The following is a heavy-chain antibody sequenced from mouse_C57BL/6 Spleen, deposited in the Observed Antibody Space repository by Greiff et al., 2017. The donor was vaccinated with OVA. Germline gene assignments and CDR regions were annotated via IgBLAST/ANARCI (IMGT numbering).Heavy chain of an antibody. D-gene: IGHD1-1*01. Sequence: QVHVKQPGTELVKPGASVKLSCKASGYTFTSYWMHWVKQRPGQGLEWIGNINPSNGGTNYNEKFKSKATLTVDKSSSTAYMQLSSLTSEDSAVYYCARYNGSSGFAYWGQGTLVTVSA. J-gene: IGHJ3*01. V-gene: IGHV1-53*01. CDR1: GYTFTSYW. CDR3: ARYNGSSGFAY. CDR2: INPSNGGT.